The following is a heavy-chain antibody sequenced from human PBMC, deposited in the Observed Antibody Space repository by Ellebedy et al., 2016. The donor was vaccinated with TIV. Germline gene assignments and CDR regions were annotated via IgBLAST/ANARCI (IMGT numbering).Heavy chain of an antibody. V-gene: IGHV3-23*01. CDR3: AKGVSRLGCSGASCHLTCFDP. CDR2: TSDSGKST. CDR1: GFTFTKNA. D-gene: IGHD2-15*01. J-gene: IGHJ5*02. Sequence: GESLKISCAASGFTFTKNAMSWVRQAPGKGLEWVSSTSDSGKSTYYADSVKGRFTISRDNSKSTLYLQMNSLRADDTAVYYCAKGVSRLGCSGASCHLTCFDPWGQGTLVTVSS.